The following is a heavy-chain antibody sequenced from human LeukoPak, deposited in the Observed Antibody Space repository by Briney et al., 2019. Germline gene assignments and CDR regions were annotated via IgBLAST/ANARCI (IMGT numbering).Heavy chain of an antibody. CDR1: GFTFSSYA. V-gene: IGHV3-30-3*01. CDR2: ISYDGSNK. CDR3: ARDEQPYDSSGGMDV. J-gene: IGHJ6*02. D-gene: IGHD3-22*01. Sequence: PGRSLRLSCAASGFTFSSYAMHWVRQAPGKGLEWVAVISYDGSNKYYTDSVKGRFTISRDNSKNTLYLQMNSLRAEDTAVYYCARDEQPYDSSGGMDVWGQGTTVTVSS.